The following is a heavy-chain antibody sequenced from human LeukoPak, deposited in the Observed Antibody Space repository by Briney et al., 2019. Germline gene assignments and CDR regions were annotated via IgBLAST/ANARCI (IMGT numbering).Heavy chain of an antibody. Sequence: SQTLSLTCAISGDSVSSNSAAWNWIRQSPSRGLEWLGRTYYRSKWYNDYAVSVKSRITINPDTSKNQFSLQLNSVTPEDTAVYYCARESITMIVVVRNWSDPWGQGTLVTVSS. J-gene: IGHJ5*02. CDR1: GDSVSSNSAA. CDR3: ARESITMIVVVRNWSDP. V-gene: IGHV6-1*01. CDR2: TYYRSKWYN. D-gene: IGHD3-22*01.